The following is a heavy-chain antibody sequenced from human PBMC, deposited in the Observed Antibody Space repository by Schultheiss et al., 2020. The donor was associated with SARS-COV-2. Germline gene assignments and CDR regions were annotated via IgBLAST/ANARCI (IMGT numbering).Heavy chain of an antibody. V-gene: IGHV3-23*01. D-gene: IGHD6-19*01. CDR3: ARDPYSSGWYDRGFDY. J-gene: IGHJ4*02. Sequence: GGSLRLSCAASGFTFSSYAMSWVRQAPGKGLEWVSAISGSGGSTYYADSVKGRFTISRDNSKNTLYLQMNSLRAEDTAVYYCARDPYSSGWYDRGFDYWGQGTLVTVSS. CDR1: GFTFSSYA. CDR2: ISGSGGST.